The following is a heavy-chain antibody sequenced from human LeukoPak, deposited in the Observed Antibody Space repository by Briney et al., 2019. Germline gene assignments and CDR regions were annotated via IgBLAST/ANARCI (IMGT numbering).Heavy chain of an antibody. CDR3: ARLTALAGHRGAFDI. V-gene: IGHV4-39*01. Sequence: SETLSLTCNVSGGSIGGHTFYWDWIRQPPGKGLEWIATIYSNGNTFYNPSLKSRVAISIDMSKSQFSLHLSSVTAADTAIYYCARLTALAGHRGAFDIWGPGTMVTVSS. D-gene: IGHD6-19*01. CDR1: GGSIGGHTFY. J-gene: IGHJ3*02. CDR2: IYSNGNT.